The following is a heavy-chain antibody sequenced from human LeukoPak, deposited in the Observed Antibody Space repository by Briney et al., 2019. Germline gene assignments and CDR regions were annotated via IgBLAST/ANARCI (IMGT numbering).Heavy chain of an antibody. J-gene: IGHJ4*02. CDR2: INPNSGGT. V-gene: IGHV1-2*02. Sequence: ASVKVSCKASGYTFTGYYMHWVRQAPGQGLEWMGWINPNSGGTNCAQKFQGRVTMTRDTSISTAYMELSRLRSDDTAVYYCARVLYYYDSSGNLDYWGQGTLVTVSS. CDR3: ARVLYYYDSSGNLDY. D-gene: IGHD3-22*01. CDR1: GYTFTGYY.